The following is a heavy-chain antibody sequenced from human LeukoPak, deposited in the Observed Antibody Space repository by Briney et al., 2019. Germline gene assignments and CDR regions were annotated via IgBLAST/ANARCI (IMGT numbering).Heavy chain of an antibody. CDR1: GYTFTSYD. Sequence: ASVKVSCKASGYTFTSYDINWVRQATGQGLEWMGWMSPNSGNTGYAQKFQGRVTMTRNTSISTAYMELSSLRSEDTAVYYCARFPPGYSSSWYYYYYYGMDVWGQGTTVTVSS. CDR2: MSPNSGNT. D-gene: IGHD6-13*01. J-gene: IGHJ6*02. CDR3: ARFPPGYSSSWYYYYYYGMDV. V-gene: IGHV1-8*01.